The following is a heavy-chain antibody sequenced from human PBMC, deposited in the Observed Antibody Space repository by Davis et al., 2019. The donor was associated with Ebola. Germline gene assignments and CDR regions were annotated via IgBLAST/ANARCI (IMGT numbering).Heavy chain of an antibody. D-gene: IGHD2-8*02. J-gene: IGHJ3*02. CDR1: GYSFTSYW. CDR3: ASLRRTITGMDDAFDI. Sequence: GESLKISCKGSGYSFTSYWIGWVRQMPGKGLEWMGIIYPRDSDTRYSPSFRGQVTISADKSTKTAFLVWTGLKASDTAMYYCASLRRTITGMDDAFDIWGQGTMVTVSS. V-gene: IGHV5-51*01. CDR2: IYPRDSDT.